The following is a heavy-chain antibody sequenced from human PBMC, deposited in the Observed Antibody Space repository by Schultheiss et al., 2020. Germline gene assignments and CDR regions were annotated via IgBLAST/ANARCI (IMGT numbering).Heavy chain of an antibody. J-gene: IGHJ4*02. Sequence: GESLKISCAASGFTFSSYSMNWVRQAPGKGLEWVALISNDGRNEYYADSVRGRFAISRDNSKNTLFLQMNSLRGEDTAVYFCARDQMGIAASDYWGQGTTVTVSS. D-gene: IGHD6-13*01. CDR1: GFTFSSYS. CDR3: ARDQMGIAASDY. V-gene: IGHV3-30*03. CDR2: ISNDGRNE.